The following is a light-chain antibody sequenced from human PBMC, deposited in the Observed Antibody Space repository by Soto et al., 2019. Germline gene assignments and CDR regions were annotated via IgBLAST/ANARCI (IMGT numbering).Light chain of an antibody. CDR2: EVS. J-gene: IGLJ3*02. V-gene: IGLV2-14*01. Sequence: QSALTQPASVSGSPGQSITISCTGTSSDVGGYNYVSWYQQHPGKAPKLMIYEVSNRPSGVSNRFSGSKSGNTASLTISGLQAEDEADYYWSSHTSSSTRVFGGGTKLTVL. CDR3: SSHTSSSTRV. CDR1: SSDVGGYNY.